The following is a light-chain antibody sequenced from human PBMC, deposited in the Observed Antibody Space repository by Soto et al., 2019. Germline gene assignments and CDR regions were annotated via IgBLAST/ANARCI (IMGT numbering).Light chain of an antibody. CDR2: DAS. CDR1: QSVSNY. CDR3: QQRRNWPS. J-gene: IGKJ3*01. Sequence: EIVLTQSPATLSLSPGERATLSCRASQSVSNYVAWYQQKPGQAPRLLIYDASNRATGIPARFSGSGSGTDFTLTVSSLEPEDFAVYYCQQRRNWPSFGPGTKVAIK. V-gene: IGKV3-11*01.